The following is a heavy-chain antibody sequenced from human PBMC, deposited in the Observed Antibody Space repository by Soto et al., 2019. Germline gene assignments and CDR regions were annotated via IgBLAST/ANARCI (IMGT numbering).Heavy chain of an antibody. CDR2: ISSSSSTI. J-gene: IGHJ6*01. CDR1: GFTFSSYS. Sequence: GGSLRLSCAASGFTFSSYSMNWVRQAPGKGLEWVSYISSSSSTIYYADSVKGRFTISRDNAKNSLYLQMNSLRDEDTAVYYCAREDLSAAGTYYYGMDVWGQGTTVNVSS. D-gene: IGHD6-13*01. V-gene: IGHV3-48*02. CDR3: AREDLSAAGTYYYGMDV.